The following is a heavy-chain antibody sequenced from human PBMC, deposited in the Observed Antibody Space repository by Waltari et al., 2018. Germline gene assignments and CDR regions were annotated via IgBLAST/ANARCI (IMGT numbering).Heavy chain of an antibody. Sequence: EVQLVESGGDLVQPGGSLRLSCAASGFTFSSYTIHWVRQAPGKGLEWVSAISGGGGAYYADSVKGRFTISRDNSRNTVFLQMNTLRVEDTAVYYCANLLSWGQGTTVAVSS. CDR3: ANLLS. V-gene: IGHV3-23*04. CDR1: GFTFSSYT. J-gene: IGHJ5*02. CDR2: ISGGGGA. D-gene: IGHD3-3*01.